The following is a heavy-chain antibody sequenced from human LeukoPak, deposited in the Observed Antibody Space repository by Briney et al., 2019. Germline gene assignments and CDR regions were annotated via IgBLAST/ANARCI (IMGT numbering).Heavy chain of an antibody. CDR3: ARKGLGSGSYGAFDI. J-gene: IGHJ3*02. V-gene: IGHV4-39*07. D-gene: IGHD3-10*01. Sequence: PSETLSLTCTVSGVSISSSRYYWGRIPQPPGKGLVWLGSVYYSGSPYYNPSLKSRVTISLDPSQSLFSVNLTSETDADTAVYYCARKGLGSGSYGAFDIWAQKSMVSVSS. CDR2: VYYSGSP. CDR1: GVSISSSRYY.